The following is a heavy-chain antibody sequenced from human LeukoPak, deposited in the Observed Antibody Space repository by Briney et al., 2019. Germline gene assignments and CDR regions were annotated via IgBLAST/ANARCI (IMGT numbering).Heavy chain of an antibody. D-gene: IGHD3-10*01. CDR2: ISSSGST. CDR1: GGSISSSSYY. CDR3: ARQGGVRGPTKYYYMDV. V-gene: IGHV4-39*01. Sequence: PSETLSLTCTVSGGSISSSSYYWGWIRQPPGKGLEWIGRISSSGSTNYNPSLKSRVTISVDTSKNQFSLKLSSVTAADTAVYYCARQGGVRGPTKYYYMDVWGKGTTVTISS. J-gene: IGHJ6*03.